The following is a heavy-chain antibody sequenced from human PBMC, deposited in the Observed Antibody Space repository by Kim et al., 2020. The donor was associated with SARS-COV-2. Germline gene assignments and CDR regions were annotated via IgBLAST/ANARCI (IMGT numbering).Heavy chain of an antibody. Sequence: GGSLRLSCAASGFIFSSYARSWVRQAPEKGLEWVAGISGSGGSTYYADSAMGRFTISRDNSKKTLYLQMNSLRAEDTAVYHCAKAAPYFDYWGQGTLVTV. CDR2: ISGSGGST. V-gene: IGHV3-23*01. J-gene: IGHJ4*02. CDR3: AKAAPYFDY. CDR1: GFIFSSYA. D-gene: IGHD6-25*01.